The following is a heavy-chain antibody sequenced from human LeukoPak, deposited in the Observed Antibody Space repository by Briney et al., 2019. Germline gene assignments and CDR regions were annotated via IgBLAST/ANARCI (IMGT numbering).Heavy chain of an antibody. CDR1: GYSISSGYY. CDR3: ARAPYDILTGYYSFDY. J-gene: IGHJ4*02. Sequence: PSETLSLTCAVSGYSISSGYYWGWIRQPPGKGLEWIGSIYHSGSTYYNPSLKSRVTISVDTSKNQFSLKLSSVTAADTAVYYCARAPYDILTGYYSFDYWGQGTLVTVSS. V-gene: IGHV4-38-2*01. CDR2: IYHSGST. D-gene: IGHD3-9*01.